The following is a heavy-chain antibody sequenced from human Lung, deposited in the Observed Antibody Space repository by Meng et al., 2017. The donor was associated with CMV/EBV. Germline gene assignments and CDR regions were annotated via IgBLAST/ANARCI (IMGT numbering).Heavy chain of an antibody. J-gene: IGHJ4*02. V-gene: IGHV6-1*01. CDR1: GDIVSSNSAA. CDR2: TYYRSKWYH. Sequence: QVQLQQPGPGLMNPSQTLSLTCAISGDIVSSNSAAWHWIRQSPSRGLEWLGRTYYRSKWYHEYAVSVKSRITISSDTPKNQFSLQLNSMTPEDTAVYYCARGINGGCGDWGQGTLVTVSS. CDR3: ARGINGGCGD. D-gene: IGHD4-23*01.